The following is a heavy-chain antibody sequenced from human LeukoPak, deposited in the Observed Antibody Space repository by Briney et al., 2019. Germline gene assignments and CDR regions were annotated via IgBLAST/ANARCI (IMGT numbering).Heavy chain of an antibody. Sequence: SETLSLTCTVSGGSISSYYWSWIRQPPGKELEWIGHIYYSGSTNYNPSLESRVTISVDTSKNQFFLILSSVTAADTAVYYCARRSGYYIDYWGQGTLVTVSS. CDR2: IYYSGST. V-gene: IGHV4-59*08. CDR3: ARRSGYYIDY. D-gene: IGHD3-3*01. CDR1: GGSISSYY. J-gene: IGHJ4*02.